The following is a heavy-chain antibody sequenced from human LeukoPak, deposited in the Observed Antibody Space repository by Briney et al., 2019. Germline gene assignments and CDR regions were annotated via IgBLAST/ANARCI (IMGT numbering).Heavy chain of an antibody. CDR1: GNSFSWYA. D-gene: IGHD3-9*01. V-gene: IGHV3-30*04. J-gene: IGHJ4*02. Sequence: PGGSLRLSCAASGNSFSWYAMHWVRQAPGKGLEWMAVTSSDGDDKNYADSVRGRFTIARDNTKNTLYLQMNGLRVEDTAVYYCARGLRYFDWLSPFDYWGQGTLVTVSS. CDR3: ARGLRYFDWLSPFDY. CDR2: TSSDGDDK.